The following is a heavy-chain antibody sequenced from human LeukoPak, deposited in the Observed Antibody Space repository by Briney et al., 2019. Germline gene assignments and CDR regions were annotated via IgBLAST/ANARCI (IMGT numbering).Heavy chain of an antibody. CDR1: GFTFSSYS. CDR3: ARDSPSLGSGSYGPRRTSLLFDY. CDR2: ISRSSSYI. Sequence: PGGSLRLSCAASGFTFSSYSINWVRQAPGKGLEWVSSISRSSSYIYYADSVKGRFTISRDNAKNSLYLQMNSLRAEDTAVYYCARDSPSLGSGSYGPRRTSLLFDYWGQGTLVTVSS. J-gene: IGHJ4*02. V-gene: IGHV3-21*01. D-gene: IGHD1-26*01.